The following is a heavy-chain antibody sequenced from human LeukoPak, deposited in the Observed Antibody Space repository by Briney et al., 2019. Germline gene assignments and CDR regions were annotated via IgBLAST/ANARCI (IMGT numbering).Heavy chain of an antibody. D-gene: IGHD5-12*01. CDR1: GFTFSSYG. Sequence: GGSLRLSCPASGFTFSSYGIHWVRQAPGKGLEYVSGISAKGDNTYYADSVKGRFTISRDNSKNTLYLQTSSLRAEDTAVYFCVKGSYSVATIAALDYWGQGTLVTVSS. J-gene: IGHJ4*02. V-gene: IGHV3-64D*06. CDR2: ISAKGDNT. CDR3: VKGSYSVATIAALDY.